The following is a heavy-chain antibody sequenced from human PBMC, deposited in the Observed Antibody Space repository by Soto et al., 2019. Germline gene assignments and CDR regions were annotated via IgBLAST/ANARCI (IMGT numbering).Heavy chain of an antibody. CDR3: ASIPMVRGVTP. Sequence: ESGGGLVQPGGSLRLSCAASGFTFSSYSMNWVRQAPGKGLEWVSYISSSSSTIYYADSVKGRFTISRDNAKNSLYLQMNSLRAEDTAVYYCASIPMVRGVTPWGQGTLVTVSS. CDR2: ISSSSSTI. J-gene: IGHJ5*02. V-gene: IGHV3-48*01. CDR1: GFTFSSYS. D-gene: IGHD3-10*01.